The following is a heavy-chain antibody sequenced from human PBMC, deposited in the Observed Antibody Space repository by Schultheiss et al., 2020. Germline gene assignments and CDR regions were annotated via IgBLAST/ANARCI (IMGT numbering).Heavy chain of an antibody. V-gene: IGHV4-34*01. CDR1: GGSFSGYY. J-gene: IGHJ3*02. CDR2: IYYSGST. Sequence: SETLSLTCAVYGGSFSGYYWSWIRQPAGKGLEWIGSIYYSGSTYYNPSLKSRVTISVDTSKNQFSLKLSSVTAADTAVYYCARGELRWSDAFDIWGQGTMVTVAS. D-gene: IGHD4-23*01. CDR3: ARGELRWSDAFDI.